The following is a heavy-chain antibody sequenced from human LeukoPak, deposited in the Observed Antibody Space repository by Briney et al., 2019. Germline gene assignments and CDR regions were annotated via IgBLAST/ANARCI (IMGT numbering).Heavy chain of an antibody. CDR2: INHSGSA. CDR3: ARRVTTSWWDWFDP. Sequence: PPETLSVTSADYLGSSFGYNWSWIRPPPGERLEWIGEINHSGSATYNPSRKSRVTISVATSKTQFSLKLSSVTAADTAVYYCARRVTTSWWDWFDPWGQGTLVTVSS. V-gene: IGHV4-34*01. CDR1: LGSSFGYN. D-gene: IGHD4-11*01. J-gene: IGHJ5*02.